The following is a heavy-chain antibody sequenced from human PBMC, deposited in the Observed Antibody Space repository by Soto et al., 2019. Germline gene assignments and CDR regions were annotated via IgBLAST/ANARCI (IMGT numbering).Heavy chain of an antibody. CDR3: ARIIGYCRNNDCSWTFDI. CDR2: FYPGDSTS. Sequence: GESLKISCKPSGYSFISYWVAWVRQKPGKGLEWMGTFYPGDSTSTYSPSFQGQVTISVDKSISPPYLHLSSLKASDTAMYYCARIIGYCRNNDCSWTFDIWGQGTTVTVSS. J-gene: IGHJ3*02. V-gene: IGHV5-51*01. D-gene: IGHD2-2*03. CDR1: GYSFISYW.